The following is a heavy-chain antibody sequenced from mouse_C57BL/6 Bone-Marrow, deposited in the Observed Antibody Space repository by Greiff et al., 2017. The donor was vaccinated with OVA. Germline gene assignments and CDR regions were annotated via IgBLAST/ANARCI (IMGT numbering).Heavy chain of an antibody. CDR1: GYTFTSYW. CDR2: IDPNSGGT. CDR3: ARTPLYYYGSSCVV. J-gene: IGHJ1*03. D-gene: IGHD1-1*01. Sequence: QVQLQQSGAELVKPGASVKLSCKASGYTFTSYWMHWVKQRPGRGLEWIGRIDPNSGGTKYNEKFKSKATLTVDKPSSTAYMQLSSLTAEDAAVYCCARTPLYYYGSSCVVWGTGTTVTVSS. V-gene: IGHV1-72*01.